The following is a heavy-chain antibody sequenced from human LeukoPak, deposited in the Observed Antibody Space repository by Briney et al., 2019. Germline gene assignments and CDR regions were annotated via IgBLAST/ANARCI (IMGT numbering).Heavy chain of an antibody. Sequence: GGSLRLSCAASGFTFSSYGMHWVRQAPGKGLEWVAFIRYDGSNKYYADSVKGRFTISRDNSKNTLYLQMNSLRAEDTAVYYCARDQASGSYYKDYFDYWGQGTLVTVSS. CDR3: ARDQASGSYYKDYFDY. CDR2: IRYDGSNK. D-gene: IGHD1-26*01. J-gene: IGHJ4*02. V-gene: IGHV3-30*02. CDR1: GFTFSSYG.